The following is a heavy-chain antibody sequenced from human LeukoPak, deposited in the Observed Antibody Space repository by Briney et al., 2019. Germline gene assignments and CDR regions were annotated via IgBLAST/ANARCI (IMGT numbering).Heavy chain of an antibody. CDR3: ARHERGGSYSRGYFDY. J-gene: IGHJ4*02. CDR1: GGSFSGYY. CDR2: INHSGST. V-gene: IGHV4-34*01. Sequence: SETLSLTCTVYGGSFSGYYWSWIRQPPGKGLEWIGEINHSGSTNYNPSLKSRVTISVDTSKNQFSLKLSSVTAADTAVYYCARHERGGSYSRGYFDYWGQGTLVTVSS. D-gene: IGHD1-26*01.